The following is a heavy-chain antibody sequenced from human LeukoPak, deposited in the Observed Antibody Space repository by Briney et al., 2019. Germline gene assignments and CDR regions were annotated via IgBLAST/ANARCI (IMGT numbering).Heavy chain of an antibody. CDR3: TRDWNYYDSSGYY. V-gene: IGHV3-11*04. CDR1: GFTFSDYF. CDR2: ISGSGDIR. Sequence: GGSLRLSCAASGFTFSDYFMSWIRQAPGKGLEWVSYISGSGDIRYYADSVKGRFTVSRDNAKNSVFLQMNSLRAEDTAVYYCTRDWNYYDSSGYYWGQGTLVAVSS. D-gene: IGHD3-22*01. J-gene: IGHJ4*02.